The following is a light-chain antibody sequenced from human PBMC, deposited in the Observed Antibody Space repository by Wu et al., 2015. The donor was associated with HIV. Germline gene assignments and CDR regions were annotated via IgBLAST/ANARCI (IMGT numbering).Light chain of an antibody. J-gene: IGKJ2*01. CDR2: GAS. Sequence: EIILTQSPGTLSLSPGERATLSCRASQSVSSNYLAWYQHKPGQAPRLVIYGASKRATGIPDRFSDSGSGTDFTLTISKLEPEDFAIYYCQQYDSSLHYIFGRGTKLEVK. V-gene: IGKV3-20*01. CDR1: QSVSSNY. CDR3: QQYDSSLHYI.